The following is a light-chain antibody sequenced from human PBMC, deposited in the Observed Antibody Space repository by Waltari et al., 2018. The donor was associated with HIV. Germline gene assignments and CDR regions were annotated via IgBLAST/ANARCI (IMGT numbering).Light chain of an antibody. J-gene: IGKJ3*01. CDR3: QQTYTTPFT. CDR1: QSINRY. Sequence: DIQMTQSPSSLSASVGARVTITCRASQSINRYLNWYQQKPGKAPKLLIYGASSLQSAVPSRFSGSGSGTDFTLTINSLQPEDSATYYCQQTYTTPFTFGPGTKVDIK. V-gene: IGKV1-39*01. CDR2: GAS.